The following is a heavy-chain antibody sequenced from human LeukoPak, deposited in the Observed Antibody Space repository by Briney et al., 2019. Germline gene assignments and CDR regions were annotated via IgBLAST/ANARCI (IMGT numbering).Heavy chain of an antibody. Sequence: PSETLSLTCAVYGGSFSGYYWSWIRQPPGKGLEWIGYIYYSGSTNYNPSLKSRVTISVDTSKNQFSLKLSSVTAADTAVYYCARHVVTPTMVRGSLAAPFDYWGQGILVTVSS. CDR2: IYYSGST. J-gene: IGHJ4*02. CDR3: ARHVVTPTMVRGSLAAPFDY. D-gene: IGHD3-10*01. CDR1: GGSFSGYY. V-gene: IGHV4-59*08.